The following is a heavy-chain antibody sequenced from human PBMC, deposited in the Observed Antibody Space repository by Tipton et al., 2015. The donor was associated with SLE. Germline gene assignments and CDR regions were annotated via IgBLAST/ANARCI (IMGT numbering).Heavy chain of an antibody. V-gene: IGHV4-61*02. Sequence: TLSLTCTVSGDSISSSTYFWTWIRQPAGKGPKWIGRIYANGDTNYNPSLKSRVTISLDTSRNQFSLKLNSVTAADTAVYYCARGISGYSSSWYYYYYGMDVWGQGTTVTVSS. D-gene: IGHD6-13*01. J-gene: IGHJ6*02. CDR3: ARGISGYSSSWYYYYYGMDV. CDR1: GDSISSSTYF. CDR2: IYANGDT.